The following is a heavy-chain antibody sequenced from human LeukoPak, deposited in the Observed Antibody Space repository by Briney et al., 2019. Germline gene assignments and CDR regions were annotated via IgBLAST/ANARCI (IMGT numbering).Heavy chain of an antibody. D-gene: IGHD3-10*01. CDR2: INPNNSDT. CDR3: ARQVGGSFDY. Sequence: ASVKVSCTASGSTFTVNYMHWVRQPQGQGLEWMGWINPNNSDTIYEQKVQGRVTMTRDTSLSTGYMELSSQRSDDTAVYYCARQVGGSFDYWGQGTLVTVSS. V-gene: IGHV1-2*02. J-gene: IGHJ4*02. CDR1: GSTFTVNY.